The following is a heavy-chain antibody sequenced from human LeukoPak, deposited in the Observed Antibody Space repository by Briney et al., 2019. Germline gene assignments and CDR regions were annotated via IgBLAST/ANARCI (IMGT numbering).Heavy chain of an antibody. J-gene: IGHJ4*02. CDR2: IIPIFGTA. D-gene: IGHD2-2*01. Sequence: GSSVKVSCKASGGTFSSYAISWVRQAPGQGLEWMGGIIPIFGTANYAQKFQGRVTITADESTSTAYMELSSLRSEDTAVYYCARDQHPYCCSTSCYRGFRYWGQGTLVTVSS. CDR3: ARDQHPYCCSTSCYRGFRY. V-gene: IGHV1-69*01. CDR1: GGTFSSYA.